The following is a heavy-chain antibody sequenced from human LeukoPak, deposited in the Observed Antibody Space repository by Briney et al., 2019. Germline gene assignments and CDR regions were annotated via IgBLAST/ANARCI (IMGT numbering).Heavy chain of an antibody. CDR2: IYYSGST. CDR3: AXXXXXYXXXXYXXGGLSSYNXFDP. CDR1: GYSISSNYY. V-gene: IGHV4-61*05. Sequence: SETLSXXCTVSGYSISSNYYWGWIRQPPGKGLEWIGYIYYSGSTKYSPPLKSRVTISVDRSKNQFSLKLSSVTAGDTAVYYCAXXXXXYXXXXYXXGGLSSYNXFDPWGQGXLVTVSS. J-gene: IGHJ5*02. D-gene: IGHD3-10*01.